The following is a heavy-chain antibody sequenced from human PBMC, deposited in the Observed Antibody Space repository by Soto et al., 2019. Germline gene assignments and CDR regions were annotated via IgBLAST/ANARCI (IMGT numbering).Heavy chain of an antibody. V-gene: IGHV4-30-4*01. CDR2: IYYSGST. J-gene: IGHJ4*02. CDR3: ARFSVGAVAGTGYFDY. CDR1: GGSISSGDFY. Sequence: QVQLQESGPGLVKPSQTLSLTCTVSGGSISSGDFYWSWIRQPPGKGLEWIGYIYYSGSTYYNPSLKGGVSLSVDTSRSQFSLKVRSVTAADTAVYYCARFSVGAVAGTGYFDYWGQGTLITDSS. D-gene: IGHD6-19*01.